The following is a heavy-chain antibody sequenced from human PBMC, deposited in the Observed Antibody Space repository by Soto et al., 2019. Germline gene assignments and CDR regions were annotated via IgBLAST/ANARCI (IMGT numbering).Heavy chain of an antibody. CDR2: IIPILGIA. V-gene: IGHV1-69*02. CDR1: GGTFSSYT. J-gene: IGHJ6*02. Sequence: QVQLVQSGAEVKKPGSSVKVSCKASGGTFSSYTISWVRQAPGQGLEWMGRIIPILGIANYAQKFQGRVTITADKSTXXXYXXXXXXXXXXXXXXXXARGGGXSYYYGMDVWGQGTTVTVSS. CDR3: ARGGGXSYYYGMDV.